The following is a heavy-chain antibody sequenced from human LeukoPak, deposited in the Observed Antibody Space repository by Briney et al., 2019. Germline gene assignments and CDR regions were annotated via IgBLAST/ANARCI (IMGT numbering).Heavy chain of an antibody. Sequence: SETLSLTCTVSGGSISSSSYYWGWIRRPPGKGLEWIGSIYYSGSTYYNPSLKSRVTISVDTSKNQFSLKLSSVTAADTAVYYCARLAAAGSAVFDYWGQGTLVTVSS. D-gene: IGHD6-13*01. J-gene: IGHJ4*02. CDR1: GGSISSSSYY. V-gene: IGHV4-39*01. CDR2: IYYSGST. CDR3: ARLAAAGSAVFDY.